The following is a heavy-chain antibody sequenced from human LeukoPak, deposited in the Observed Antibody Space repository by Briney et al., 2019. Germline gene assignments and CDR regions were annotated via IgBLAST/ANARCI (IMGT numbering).Heavy chain of an antibody. J-gene: IGHJ4*02. CDR3: ARARIQLGFVFDY. V-gene: IGHV3-7*04. Sequence: GSLRLSCAASGFTFSNYWMTWVRQAPGKGLEWVANIKKDGSEKNYVDSVKGRFTISRDNAKNSLYLQMNSLRAEDTAVYYCARARIQLGFVFDYWGQGTLVTVSS. CDR2: IKKDGSEK. CDR1: GFTFSNYW. D-gene: IGHD5-18*01.